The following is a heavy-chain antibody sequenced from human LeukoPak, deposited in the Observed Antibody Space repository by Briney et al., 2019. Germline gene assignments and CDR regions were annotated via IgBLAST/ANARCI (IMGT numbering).Heavy chain of an antibody. Sequence: PSETLSLTCAVHGGSFSGYYWSWIRQPPGKGLEWIGEINHSGSTNYNPSLKSRVTISVDTSKNQFSLKLSSVTAADTAVYYCARGNYDYVWGSYRPKDWFDPWGQGTLVTVSS. J-gene: IGHJ5*02. D-gene: IGHD3-16*02. CDR1: GGSFSGYY. V-gene: IGHV4-34*01. CDR3: ARGNYDYVWGSYRPKDWFDP. CDR2: INHSGST.